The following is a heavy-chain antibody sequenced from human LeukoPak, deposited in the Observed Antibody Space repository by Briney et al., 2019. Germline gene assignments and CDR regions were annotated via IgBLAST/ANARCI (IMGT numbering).Heavy chain of an antibody. CDR2: INHSGYT. J-gene: IGHJ4*02. D-gene: IGHD3-22*01. CDR1: GESSFSSYY. V-gene: IGHV4-34*01. CDR3: SRQVVGNDY. Sequence: SETLSLTCAVYGESSFSSYYWSWIRQTPGGALEWIGEINHSGYTNYNPSLKSRVTLPIDTSKNQFSLRLNSVTAADTAVYYCSRQVVGNDYWGQGTLVTVSS.